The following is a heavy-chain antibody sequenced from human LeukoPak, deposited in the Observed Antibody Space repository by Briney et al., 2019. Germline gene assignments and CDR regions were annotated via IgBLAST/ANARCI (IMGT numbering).Heavy chain of an antibody. CDR1: GGSISSYY. CDR2: IYYSGST. V-gene: IGHV4-59*01. CDR3: ARDTLLDAFDI. Sequence: SETLSLTCTVSGGSISSYYWSWIRQPPGKGLEWIGYIYYSGSTNYNPSLKSRVTISVDTSKNQFSLKLSSVTAADTDVYYCARDTLLDAFDIWGQGTMVTVSS. J-gene: IGHJ3*02.